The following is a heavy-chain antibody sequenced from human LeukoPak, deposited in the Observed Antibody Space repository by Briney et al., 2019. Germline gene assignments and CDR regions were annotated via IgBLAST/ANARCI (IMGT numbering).Heavy chain of an antibody. J-gene: IGHJ4*02. Sequence: ASVTVSCKASGYTFTSYYMHWVRQAPGQGLEWMGIINPSGGTTTYTQKFQGRVSMARDTSTSTVYMELSSLRSEDTAVYYCARAPYGDYYFDYWGQGTLVTVSS. D-gene: IGHD4-17*01. V-gene: IGHV1-46*01. CDR3: ARAPYGDYYFDY. CDR1: GYTFTSYY. CDR2: INPSGGTT.